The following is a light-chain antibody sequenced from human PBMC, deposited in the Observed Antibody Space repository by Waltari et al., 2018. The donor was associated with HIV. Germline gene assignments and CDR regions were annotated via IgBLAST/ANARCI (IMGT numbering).Light chain of an antibody. Sequence: QSALTQPRSVSGSPGQAVNISCTGTSSDVGGYKYVSWYQQHPGKAPRLVIYDVTERPSGIPDRFSGSKSGNTASPSISGLQAADEADYYCCSYAGSSFSYAFGTGTRVSVL. CDR2: DVT. CDR3: CSYAGSSFSYA. CDR1: SSDVGGYKY. V-gene: IGLV2-11*01. J-gene: IGLJ1*01.